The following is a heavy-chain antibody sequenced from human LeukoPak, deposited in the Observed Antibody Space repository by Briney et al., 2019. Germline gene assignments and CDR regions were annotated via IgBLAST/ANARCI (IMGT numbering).Heavy chain of an antibody. J-gene: IGHJ4*02. Sequence: ASVKVSCKASGYTFTGYYMHWVRQAPGQGLEWMGRINPNSGGTNYAQKFQGRVTMTRDTSISTAYMELSRLRSDDTAVYYCARGARDGYIFSFVPQGYYFDYWGQGTLVTVSS. CDR2: INPNSGGT. D-gene: IGHD5-24*01. CDR1: GYTFTGYY. V-gene: IGHV1-2*06. CDR3: ARGARDGYIFSFVPQGYYFDY.